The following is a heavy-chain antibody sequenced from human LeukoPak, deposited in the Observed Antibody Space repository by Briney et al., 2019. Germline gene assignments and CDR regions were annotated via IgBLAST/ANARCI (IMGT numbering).Heavy chain of an antibody. D-gene: IGHD6-13*01. J-gene: IGHJ5*02. Sequence: PSETLSLTCTVSGGSISSGGYYWSWTRQHPGKGLEWIGYIYYSGSTYYNPSLKSRVTISVDTSKNQFSLKLSSVTAADTAVYYCARVSSWYPGLYWFDPRGQGTLVTVSS. V-gene: IGHV4-31*03. CDR1: GGSISSGGYY. CDR2: IYYSGST. CDR3: ARVSSWYPGLYWFDP.